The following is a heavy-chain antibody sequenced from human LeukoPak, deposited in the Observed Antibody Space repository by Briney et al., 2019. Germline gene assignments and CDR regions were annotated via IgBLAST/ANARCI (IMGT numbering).Heavy chain of an antibody. V-gene: IGHV1-18*01. CDR2: ISVYNGET. J-gene: IGHJ4*02. D-gene: IGHD6-19*01. CDR3: ATTAGRGGQWLPRL. Sequence: GASVKVSCKASGYTFSSYGIGWVRQAPGQGLEWMGWISVYNGETNYAQKLQDRVTMTTDRSTSTAYMELRSLTSDDTAVYYCATTAGRGGQWLPRLWGQGTLVTVSS. CDR1: GYTFSSYG.